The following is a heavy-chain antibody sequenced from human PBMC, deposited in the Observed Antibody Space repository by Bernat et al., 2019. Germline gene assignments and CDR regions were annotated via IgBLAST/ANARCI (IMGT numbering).Heavy chain of an antibody. Sequence: QVQLQESGPGLVKPSETLSLTCTVSGGSISSYYWSWIRQPPGKGLEWIGYIYYSGSTNYNPSLKSRVTISVDTSKNQFSLKLSSVTAADTAVYYCARSSLAAVGNPFDYWGQGTLVTVSS. J-gene: IGHJ4*02. CDR2: IYYSGST. CDR1: GGSISSYY. V-gene: IGHV4-59*01. CDR3: ARSSLAAVGNPFDY. D-gene: IGHD6-13*01.